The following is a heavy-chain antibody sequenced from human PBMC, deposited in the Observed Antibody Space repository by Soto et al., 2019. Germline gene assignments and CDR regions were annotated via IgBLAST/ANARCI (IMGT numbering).Heavy chain of an antibody. V-gene: IGHV3-33*01. CDR3: AREGGSSLYYYGMDV. CDR2: IWYDGSNK. D-gene: IGHD6-13*01. J-gene: IGHJ6*02. CDR1: GFTFSSYG. Sequence: SLRLSCAASGFTFSSYGMHWVRQAPGKGLEWVAVIWYDGSNKYYADSVKGRFTISRDNSKNTLYLQMNSLRAEDTAVYYCAREGGSSLYYYGMDVWGQGTTVTVSS.